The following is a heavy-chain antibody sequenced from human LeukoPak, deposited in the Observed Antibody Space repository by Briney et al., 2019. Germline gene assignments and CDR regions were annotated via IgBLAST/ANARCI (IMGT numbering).Heavy chain of an antibody. J-gene: IGHJ3*02. CDR3: AKSRLRYFDFDAFDT. Sequence: PGGSLRLSCAASGFTFSSYGMHWVRQAPGKGLEWVAVISYDGSNKYYADSVKGRFTISRDNSKNTLYLQMNSLRAEDTAVYYCAKSRLRYFDFDAFDTWGQGTMVTVSS. CDR1: GFTFSSYG. D-gene: IGHD3-9*01. V-gene: IGHV3-30*18. CDR2: ISYDGSNK.